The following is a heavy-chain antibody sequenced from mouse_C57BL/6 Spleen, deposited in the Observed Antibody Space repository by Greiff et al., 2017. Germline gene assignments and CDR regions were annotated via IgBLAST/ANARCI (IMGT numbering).Heavy chain of an antibody. CDR1: GYTFTSYW. J-gene: IGHJ2*01. CDR3: ARDPFITTVVATRLDY. CDR2: INPSNGGT. D-gene: IGHD1-1*01. V-gene: IGHV1-53*01. Sequence: QVQLQQSGTELVKPGASVKLSCKASGYTFTSYWMHWVKQRPGQGLEWIGNINPSNGGTNYNEKFKSKATLTVDKSSSTAYMQLSSLTSEDSAVYYGARDPFITTVVATRLDYWGQGTTLTVSS.